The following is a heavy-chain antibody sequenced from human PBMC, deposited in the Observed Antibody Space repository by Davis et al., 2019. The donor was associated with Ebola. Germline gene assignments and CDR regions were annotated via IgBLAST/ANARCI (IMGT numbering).Heavy chain of an antibody. CDR2: IIPMFGAA. CDR3: ARGVGSNGYYSARY. V-gene: IGHV1-69*13. Sequence: SVKVSCKTYGYTFASYGINWVRQAPGQGLEWMGGIIPMFGAADYAQKVQGRVTITADASTSTVYMELSSLKSEDTTVYYCARGVGSNGYYSARYWGQGTLVTVSS. CDR1: GYTFASYG. J-gene: IGHJ4*02. D-gene: IGHD3-22*01.